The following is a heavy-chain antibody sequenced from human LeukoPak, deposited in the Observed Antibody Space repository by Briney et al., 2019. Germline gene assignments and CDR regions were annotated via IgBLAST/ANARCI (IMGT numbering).Heavy chain of an antibody. Sequence: SETLSLTCSVSGGSIRSYYWNWIRQSPGKGLEWIGYIYYSGSINYNPSFKSRVTMSVDTSKNQFSLKLHSVTAADTAMYYCARSLCITSLDYWGQGMLVTVSS. CDR3: ARSLCITSLDY. CDR1: GGSIRSYY. J-gene: IGHJ4*02. V-gene: IGHV4-59*01. D-gene: IGHD1-14*01. CDR2: IYYSGSI.